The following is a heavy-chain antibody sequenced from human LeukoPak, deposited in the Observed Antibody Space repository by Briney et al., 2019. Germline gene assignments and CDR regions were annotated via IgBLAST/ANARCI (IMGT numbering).Heavy chain of an antibody. V-gene: IGHV3-23*01. D-gene: IGHD6-19*01. CDR3: ARYSSGYPIFFDY. CDR1: GFTFSSYA. CDR2: ISGSGGST. J-gene: IGHJ4*02. Sequence: GGSLRLSCAASGFTFSSYAMSWVRQAPGKGLEWVSAISGSGGSTYYADSVKGRFTISRDNSKNTLYLQMNSLRAEDTAVYYCARYSSGYPIFFDYWGQGTLVTVSS.